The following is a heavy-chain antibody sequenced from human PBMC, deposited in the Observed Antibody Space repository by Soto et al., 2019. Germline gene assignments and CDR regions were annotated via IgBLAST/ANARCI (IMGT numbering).Heavy chain of an antibody. D-gene: IGHD6-13*01. CDR1: GYTFTSYD. CDR3: ARGDSSSLFNYYYGMDV. V-gene: IGHV1-8*01. Sequence: GASVKVSCKASGYTFTSYDINWLRQSTGQGLEWMGWMNPNSGNTGYAQKFQGRVTMTRNTSISTAYMELSSLRSEDTAVYYCARGDSSSLFNYYYGMDVWGQGTTVTVSS. J-gene: IGHJ6*02. CDR2: MNPNSGNT.